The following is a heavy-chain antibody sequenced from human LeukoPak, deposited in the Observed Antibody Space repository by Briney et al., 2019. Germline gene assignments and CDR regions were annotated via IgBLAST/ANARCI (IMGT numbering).Heavy chain of an antibody. CDR3: AKDPGIAVAGTEDDAFDI. CDR1: GFTFSSYA. J-gene: IGHJ3*02. V-gene: IGHV3-23*01. Sequence: AGGSLRLSCAASGFTFSSYAMSWIRQAPGKGLEWVSAISGSGGSTYYADSVKGRFTISRDNSKNTLYLQINSLRAEDTAVYYCAKDPGIAVAGTEDDAFDIWGQGTMVTVSS. D-gene: IGHD6-19*01. CDR2: ISGSGGST.